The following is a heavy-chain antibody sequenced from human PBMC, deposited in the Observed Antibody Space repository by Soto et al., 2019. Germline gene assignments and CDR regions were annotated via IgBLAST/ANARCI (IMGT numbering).Heavy chain of an antibody. CDR1: GFTFSSYA. J-gene: IGHJ3*02. D-gene: IGHD2-15*01. Sequence: EVQLLESGGGLVQPGGSLRLSCAASGFTFSSYAMSWVRQAPGKGLEWVSAISGSGGSTYYADSVKGRFTISKDNSKNTLYLQMNSLRAEDTAVYYCAKRGSGSDAFDIWGQGTMVTVSS. CDR3: AKRGSGSDAFDI. V-gene: IGHV3-23*01. CDR2: ISGSGGST.